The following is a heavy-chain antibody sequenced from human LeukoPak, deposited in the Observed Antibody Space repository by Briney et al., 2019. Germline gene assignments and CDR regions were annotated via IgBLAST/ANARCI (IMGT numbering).Heavy chain of an antibody. V-gene: IGHV1-18*01. CDR3: ARDRADSGAYYYRAVDI. CDR2: ISAYNGNT. D-gene: IGHD3-22*01. J-gene: IGHJ3*02. Sequence: ASVKVSCKASGYTFTSYGISWVRQAPGQGLEWMGWISAYNGNTNYAQKLQGRVTMTTDTSTGTAYMELRSLRSDDTAVYYCARDRADSGAYYYRAVDIWGQGTMVTVSS. CDR1: GYTFTSYG.